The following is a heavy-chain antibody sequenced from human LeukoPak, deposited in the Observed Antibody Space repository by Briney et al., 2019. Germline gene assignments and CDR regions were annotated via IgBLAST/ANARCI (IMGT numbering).Heavy chain of an antibody. D-gene: IGHD3-10*01. CDR2: ISGSGGST. Sequence: GGSLRLSCAASGFTFSSYAMSWVRQAPGKGLEWVSAISGSGGSTYYADSVKGRFTISRDNSKNTLYLQMNSLRAEGTAVYYCAKNPPLWFGELFGWFDPWGQGTLVTVSS. V-gene: IGHV3-23*01. CDR3: AKNPPLWFGELFGWFDP. CDR1: GFTFSSYA. J-gene: IGHJ5*02.